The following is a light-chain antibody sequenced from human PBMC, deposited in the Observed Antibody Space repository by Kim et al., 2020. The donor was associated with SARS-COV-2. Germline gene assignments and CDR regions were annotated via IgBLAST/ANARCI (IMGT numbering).Light chain of an antibody. CDR2: AKT. J-gene: IGLJ3*02. CDR1: TTSIGKPF. Sequence: GRVVTTSRTGGTTSIGKPFVYWNQHLPGTAPKVLINAKTQRPSGVPNRFSGSKSGTSASLTISGLRSEDEADYYCAAWDDSLSGRLFGGGTQLTVL. CDR3: AAWDDSLSGRL. V-gene: IGLV1-47*02.